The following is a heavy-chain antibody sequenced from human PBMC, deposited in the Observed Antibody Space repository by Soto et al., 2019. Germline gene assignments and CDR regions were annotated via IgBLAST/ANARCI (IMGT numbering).Heavy chain of an antibody. CDR2: INHSGST. J-gene: IGHJ6*02. V-gene: IGHV4-34*01. CDR3: ARAEYGMDV. Sequence: LTLTCAVYGGSFSGYYWSWIRQPPGKGLEWIGEINHSGSTNYNPSLKSRVTISVDTSKNQFSLKLSSVTAADTAVYYCARAEYGMDVWGQGTTVTVSS. CDR1: GGSFSGYY.